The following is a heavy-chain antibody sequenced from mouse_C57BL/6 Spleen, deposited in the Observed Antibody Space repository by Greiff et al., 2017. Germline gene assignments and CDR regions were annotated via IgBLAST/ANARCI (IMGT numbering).Heavy chain of an antibody. J-gene: IGHJ2*01. CDR3: ATYYSNYNDFDY. CDR1: GYTLTSYW. D-gene: IGHD2-5*01. V-gene: IGHV1-74*01. Sequence: QVQLQQPGAELVKSAASVKVSCKSSGYTLTSYWMHWVKQRPGQGIEWIGRIHPSDSDTNYNQKFKGKGTLTVDKSSSTAYMQLSSLTSEDSAVYYCATYYSNYNDFDYWGQGTTLTVSS. CDR2: IHPSDSDT.